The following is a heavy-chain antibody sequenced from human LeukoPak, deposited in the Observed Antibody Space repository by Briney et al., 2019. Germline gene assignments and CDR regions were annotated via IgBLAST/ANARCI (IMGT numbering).Heavy chain of an antibody. CDR2: INHSGST. V-gene: IGHV4-34*01. D-gene: IGHD3-3*01. J-gene: IGHJ4*02. Sequence: PSETLSLTCAVYGGSFSGYYWSWIRQPPGKGLEWIGEINHSGSTNYNPSLKSRVTMSVDTSKNQFSLKLSSVTAADTAVYYCARARNYDFWSGSRPFDYWGQGTLVTVSS. CDR3: ARARNYDFWSGSRPFDY. CDR1: GGSFSGYY.